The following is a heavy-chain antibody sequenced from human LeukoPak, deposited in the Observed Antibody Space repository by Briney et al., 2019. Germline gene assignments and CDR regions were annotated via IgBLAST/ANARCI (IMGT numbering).Heavy chain of an antibody. Sequence: KSSETLSLTCAVYGGSFSGYYWSWIRQPPGKGLEWIGEINHSGSTNYNPSLKSRVTISVDTSKNQFSLKLSSVTAADTAVYYCAREPSYYYYYGMDVWGQGTTVTVSS. CDR3: AREPSYYYYYGMDV. CDR2: INHSGST. J-gene: IGHJ6*02. CDR1: GGSFSGYY. V-gene: IGHV4-34*01.